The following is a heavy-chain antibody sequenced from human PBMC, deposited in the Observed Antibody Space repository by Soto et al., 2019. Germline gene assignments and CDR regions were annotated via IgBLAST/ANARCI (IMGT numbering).Heavy chain of an antibody. CDR2: ISSSGSII. CDR1: GFTFSDYY. CDR3: ARVNGYYYYGMDV. V-gene: IGHV3-11*01. D-gene: IGHD3-22*01. J-gene: IGHJ6*02. Sequence: PGGSLRLSCAASGFTFSDYYMSWIRQAPGKGLEWVSDISSSGSIIYYADSVKGRFTISRDNAKNSLYLQMNSLRAEDTAVYYCARVNGYYYYGMDVWGQGTMVTVSS.